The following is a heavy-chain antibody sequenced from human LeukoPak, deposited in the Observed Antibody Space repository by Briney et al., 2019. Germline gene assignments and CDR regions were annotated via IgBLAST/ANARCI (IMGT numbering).Heavy chain of an antibody. V-gene: IGHV3-21*01. Sequence: NPGGSLRLSCAASGFTFSSYSMNWVRQAPGKGLEWVSSISSDSNYIFYADSVQGRFTISRDNAENSLFLQMNSLRAEDTAVYYCASRYCTSTNCYAFDIWGQGTMVTVSA. CDR1: GFTFSSYS. CDR2: ISSDSNYI. CDR3: ASRYCTSTNCYAFDI. D-gene: IGHD2-2*01. J-gene: IGHJ3*02.